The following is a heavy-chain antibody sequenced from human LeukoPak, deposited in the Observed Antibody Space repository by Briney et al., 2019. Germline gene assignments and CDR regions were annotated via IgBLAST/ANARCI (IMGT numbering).Heavy chain of an antibody. V-gene: IGHV4-34*01. J-gene: IGHJ4*02. CDR1: GGSFSGYY. Sequence: PSETLSLTCAVYGGSFSGYYWSWICQPPGKGLEWIGEINHSGSTNYNPSLKSRVTISVDTSKNQFSLKLSSVTAADTAVYYCARDGYSYGNFDYWGQGTLVTVSS. D-gene: IGHD5-18*01. CDR3: ARDGYSYGNFDY. CDR2: INHSGST.